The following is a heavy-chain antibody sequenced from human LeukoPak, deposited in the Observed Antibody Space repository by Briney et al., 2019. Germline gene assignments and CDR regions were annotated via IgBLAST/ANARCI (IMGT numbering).Heavy chain of an antibody. CDR1: GGSISSYY. Sequence: PSETLSLTCTVSGGSISSYYWSWIRHPPGKGLEWIGYIYYSGSTNYNPSLKSRVTISVDTSKNQFSLKLSSVTAADTAVYYCAREFDSGPLGWFDPWGQGTLVTVSS. CDR2: IYYSGST. D-gene: IGHD5-12*01. V-gene: IGHV4-59*01. CDR3: AREFDSGPLGWFDP. J-gene: IGHJ5*02.